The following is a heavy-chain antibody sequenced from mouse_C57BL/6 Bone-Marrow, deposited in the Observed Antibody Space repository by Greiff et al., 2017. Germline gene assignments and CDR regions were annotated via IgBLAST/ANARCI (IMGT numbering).Heavy chain of an antibody. CDR3: AGDDYDYAMDY. CDR1: GFNIKDSY. Sequence: EVQLQESGAELVKPGASVKLSCTASGFNIKDSYMHWVKQRTEQGLEWIGRIDPEDGETKYAPKFPGKATITADTSSNTAYLQLSSLTSKDTAVYYCAGDDYDYAMDYWGQGTSVTVSS. J-gene: IGHJ4*01. CDR2: IDPEDGET. D-gene: IGHD2-4*01. V-gene: IGHV14-2*01.